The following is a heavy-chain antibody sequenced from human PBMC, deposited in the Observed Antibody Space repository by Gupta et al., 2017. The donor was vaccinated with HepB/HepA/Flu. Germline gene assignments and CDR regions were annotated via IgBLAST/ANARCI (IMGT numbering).Heavy chain of an antibody. V-gene: IGHV3-7*01. CDR2: IAPYGNEK. D-gene: IGHD2-8*01. CDR1: GLTFSNYW. CDR3: TRDLGLRTPGGVGY. J-gene: IGHJ4*02. Sequence: EVQVVESGGGLVQPGESLRLSCVGSGLTFSNYWMTWFRQPPGTGLEWVANIAPYGNEKHYLDSVKGRFTISSDNARNSLYLQMNSLRDEDTAIYYCTRDLGLRTPGGVGYWGQGTLVTVAS.